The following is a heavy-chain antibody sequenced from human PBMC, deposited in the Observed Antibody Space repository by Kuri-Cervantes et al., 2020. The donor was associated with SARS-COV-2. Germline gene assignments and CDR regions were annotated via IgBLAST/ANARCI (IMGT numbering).Heavy chain of an antibody. J-gene: IGHJ4*02. V-gene: IGHV1-69*04. CDR3: AREVPVDIVVVPAAIDYFDY. CDR2: IIPILGTA. CDR1: GYTFTSYD. Sequence: SVKVSCNASGYTFTSYDINWVRQAPGQGLEWMGRIIPILGTANYAQKFQGRVTITADKSTSTAYMELSSLRSEDTAVYYCAREVPVDIVVVPAAIDYFDYWGQGTLVTVSS. D-gene: IGHD2-2*03.